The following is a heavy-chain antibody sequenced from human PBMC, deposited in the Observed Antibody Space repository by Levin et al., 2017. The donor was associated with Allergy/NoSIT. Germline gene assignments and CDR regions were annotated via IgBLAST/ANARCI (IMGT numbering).Heavy chain of an antibody. CDR3: ARDSLDILTGSVTDNYYYYGMDV. D-gene: IGHD3-9*01. CDR1: GGTFSSYA. Sequence: VASVKVSCKASGGTFSSYAISWVRQAPGQGLEWMGGIIPTFGTANYAQKFQGRVTITADESTSTAYMELSSLRSEDTAVYYCARDSLDILTGSVTDNYYYYGMDVWGQGTTVTVSS. CDR2: IIPTFGTA. V-gene: IGHV1-69*13. J-gene: IGHJ6*02.